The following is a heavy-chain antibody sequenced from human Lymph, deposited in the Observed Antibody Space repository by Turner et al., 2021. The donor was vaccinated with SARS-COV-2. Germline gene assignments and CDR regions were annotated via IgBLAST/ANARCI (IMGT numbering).Heavy chain of an antibody. CDR3: AKDPNWYILSAIDY. CDR1: GFTLDEYS. CDR2: ISSGGVST. Sequence: EVTLVESWGGWVQHGWSLRLSCIASGFTLDEYSMHWVRKAAGKGQEWVSGISSGGVSTYYAESVKGRFTITRDNSKNTLYLQMNSLRAKDTAVYYCAKDPNWYILSAIDYWGQGTLVTVSS. V-gene: IGHV3-23*04. J-gene: IGHJ4*02. D-gene: IGHD1-1*01.